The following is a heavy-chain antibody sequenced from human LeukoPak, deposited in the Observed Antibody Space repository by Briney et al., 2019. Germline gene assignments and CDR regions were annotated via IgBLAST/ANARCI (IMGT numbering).Heavy chain of an antibody. CDR2: TYYRSKLYN. Sequence: SQTLSLTCAISGDSFSSNSAAWNWVRQSPSRGLEWLGRTYYRSKLYNDYAVSVKSLITINPDTSKNPFSLQLNSVTPEDTAVYYCTRAPYSGSYFGDWFDPWGQGTLVTVSS. D-gene: IGHD1-26*01. CDR1: GDSFSSNSAA. CDR3: TRAPYSGSYFGDWFDP. V-gene: IGHV6-1*01. J-gene: IGHJ5*02.